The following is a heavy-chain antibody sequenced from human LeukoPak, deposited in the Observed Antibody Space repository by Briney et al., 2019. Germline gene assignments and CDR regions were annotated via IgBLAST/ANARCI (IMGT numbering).Heavy chain of an antibody. Sequence: GWSLRLSCAASGFTFSSYGMHWVRQAPGKGLEWVAVISYDGSNKYYADSVKGRFTISRDNSKDTLYLQMNSLRAEDTAVYYCATYCSSTSCLDYWGQGTLVTVSS. J-gene: IGHJ4*02. CDR3: ATYCSSTSCLDY. CDR2: ISYDGSNK. CDR1: GFTFSSYG. V-gene: IGHV3-30*03. D-gene: IGHD2-2*01.